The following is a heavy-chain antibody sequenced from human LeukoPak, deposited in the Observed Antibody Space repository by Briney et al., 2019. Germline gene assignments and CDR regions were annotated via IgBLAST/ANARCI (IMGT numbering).Heavy chain of an antibody. J-gene: IGHJ4*02. D-gene: IGHD6-13*01. Sequence: PGGSLRLSCTASGFTFSDCDMNWFRQAPGKGLEWVSSISYRTSHIYYADSVKGRFTISRDNAKNSLYLQMDSLRAEDTAVYFCGRAFPPLRTAAAWDYWGQGTLVTVSS. V-gene: IGHV3-21*01. CDR3: GRAFPPLRTAAAWDY. CDR1: GFTFSDCD. CDR2: ISYRTSHI.